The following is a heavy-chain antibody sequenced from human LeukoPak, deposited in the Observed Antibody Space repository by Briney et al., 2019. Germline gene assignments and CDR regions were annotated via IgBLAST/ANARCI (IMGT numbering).Heavy chain of an antibody. Sequence: GGSLRLSCAASGFTFGSFAMSWVRQAPGKGLEWVSGISGSGYYTYYADSVKGRFTISRDNSKNTLYIEMNSLRAEDTALYFCAKDGSWGDYQFYFYMDVWGKGTTVTVSS. J-gene: IGHJ6*03. D-gene: IGHD2-2*01. CDR3: AKDGSWGDYQFYFYMDV. V-gene: IGHV3-23*01. CDR2: ISGSGYYT. CDR1: GFTFGSFA.